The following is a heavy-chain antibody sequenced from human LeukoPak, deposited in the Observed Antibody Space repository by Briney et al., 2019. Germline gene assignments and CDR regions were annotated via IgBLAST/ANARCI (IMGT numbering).Heavy chain of an antibody. D-gene: IGHD3-22*01. Sequence: ASAKVSCKASGYTFTGYYMHWVRQAPGQGLEWMGWINPNSGGTNYAQKFQGRVTMTRDTSISTAYMELSRLRSDDTAVYYCAKGTYYYDSSGYKGFDYWGQGTLVTVSS. V-gene: IGHV1-2*02. CDR2: INPNSGGT. CDR3: AKGTYYYDSSGYKGFDY. CDR1: GYTFTGYY. J-gene: IGHJ4*02.